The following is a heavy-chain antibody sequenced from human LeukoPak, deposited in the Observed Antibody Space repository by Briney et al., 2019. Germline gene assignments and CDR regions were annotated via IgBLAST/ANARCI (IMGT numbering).Heavy chain of an antibody. J-gene: IGHJ4*02. Sequence: WASVKVSCKASGYTFTSYYMHWVRQAPGQGLEWMGIINPSGGSTSYAQKFQGRVTMTRDMSTSTVYMELSSLRSEDTAVYYCAMVEEAAGIELNYWGQGTLVTVSS. CDR3: AMVEEAAGIELNY. V-gene: IGHV1-46*01. CDR2: INPSGGST. D-gene: IGHD6-13*01. CDR1: GYTFTSYY.